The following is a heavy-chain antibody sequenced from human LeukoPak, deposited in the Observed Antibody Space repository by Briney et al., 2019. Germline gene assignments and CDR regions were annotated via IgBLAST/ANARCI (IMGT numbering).Heavy chain of an antibody. CDR2: INHSGST. D-gene: IGHD5-18*01. CDR1: GGSFSGYY. V-gene: IGHV4-34*01. J-gene: IGHJ4*02. Sequence: SETLSLTCAVYGGSFSGYYWSWIRQPPGKGLEWIGEINHSGSTNYNPSLKSRVTISVDTSKNQFSLKLSSVTAADTAVYYCARGVSYSYGFSYFDYWGQGTLVTVSS. CDR3: ARGVSYSYGFSYFDY.